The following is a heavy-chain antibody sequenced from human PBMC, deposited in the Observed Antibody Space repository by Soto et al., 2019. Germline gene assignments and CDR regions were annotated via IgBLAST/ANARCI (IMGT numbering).Heavy chain of an antibody. Sequence: GESLKISCKGSEYSFSSHWIGWVRQMPGKGLEWMGIIHPRDSDTRYSPSFHGQVTISADKYISTDYLKWSSLKASDTAMYYCARTRTFRLGFYYYGMDVWGQGTMVTVSS. D-gene: IGHD3-3*02. V-gene: IGHV5-51*01. CDR3: ARTRTFRLGFYYYGMDV. CDR1: EYSFSSHW. J-gene: IGHJ6*02. CDR2: IHPRDSDT.